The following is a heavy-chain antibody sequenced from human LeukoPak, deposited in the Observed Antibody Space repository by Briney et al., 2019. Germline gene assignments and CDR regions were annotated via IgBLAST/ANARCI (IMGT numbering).Heavy chain of an antibody. CDR1: GGSISSGGYY. D-gene: IGHD6-13*01. V-gene: IGHV4-31*03. CDR2: IYYSGST. J-gene: IGHJ4*02. Sequence: SETLSLTCTVSGGSISSGGYYWSWIRQHPGKGLEWIGYIYYSGSTYYNPSLKSRVTISVDTSKNQFSLKLSSVTAADTAVYYCARDARIAAAGFSRGVDYWGQGTPVTVSS. CDR3: ARDARIAAAGFSRGVDY.